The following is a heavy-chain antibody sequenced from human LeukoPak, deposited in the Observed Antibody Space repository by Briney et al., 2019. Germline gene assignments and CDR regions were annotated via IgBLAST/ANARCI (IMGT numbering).Heavy chain of an antibody. CDR2: IWYDGSNK. CDR3: ARDNYYEYLFDY. V-gene: IGHV3-33*01. J-gene: IGHJ4*02. Sequence: GGSLRLSCAASGFTFSSYGMHWVRQAPAKGLEWVAVIWYDGSNKYYADSVKGRFTISRDNSKNTLYLQMNSLRAEDTAVYYCARDNYYEYLFDYWGQGTLVTVSS. D-gene: IGHD3-22*01. CDR1: GFTFSSYG.